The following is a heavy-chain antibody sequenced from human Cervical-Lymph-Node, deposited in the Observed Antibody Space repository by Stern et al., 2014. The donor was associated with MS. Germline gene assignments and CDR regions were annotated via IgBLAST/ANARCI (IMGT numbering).Heavy chain of an antibody. D-gene: IGHD3-22*01. J-gene: IGHJ4*02. CDR2: IIPIFGTA. CDR1: GGTFSSYT. V-gene: IGHV1-69*01. Sequence: VQLVESGAEVKKPGSSVKVSCKASGGTFSSYTISWVRQAPGQGLEWMGGIIPIFGTANYAQKFQGRVTITADESTSTAYMELSSLRSEDTAVYYCARTRYYDSSGWPLFDYWGQGTLVTVSS. CDR3: ARTRYYDSSGWPLFDY.